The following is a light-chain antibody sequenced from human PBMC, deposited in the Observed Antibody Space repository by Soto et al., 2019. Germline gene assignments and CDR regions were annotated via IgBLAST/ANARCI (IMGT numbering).Light chain of an antibody. J-gene: IGKJ1*01. CDR2: GAS. CDR3: QHYGISVT. Sequence: EIVLTQSPGTLYLSPGERATLSCRASQSVSSSYLAWYQQKPGQAPRLLIYGASSRATGIPDRFSGSGSGTDFTLTISRLEPEDFAVYYCQHYGISVTFGQGTQVEIK. V-gene: IGKV3-20*01. CDR1: QSVSSSY.